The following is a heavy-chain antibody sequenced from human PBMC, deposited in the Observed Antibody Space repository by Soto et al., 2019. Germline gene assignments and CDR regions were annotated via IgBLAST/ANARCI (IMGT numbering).Heavy chain of an antibody. V-gene: IGHV3-48*02. D-gene: IGHD3-22*01. CDR3: AIDPDSSGYYYGYYYYGMDV. CDR1: GFTVSSSQ. J-gene: IGHJ6*02. CDR2: ISSSSSTI. Sequence: GGSLRLSCAASGFTVSSSQMTWVRQAPGKGLEWVSYISSSSSTIYYADSVKGRFTISRDNAKNSLYLQMNSLRDEDTAVYYCAIDPDSSGYYYGYYYYGMDVWGQGTTVTVSS.